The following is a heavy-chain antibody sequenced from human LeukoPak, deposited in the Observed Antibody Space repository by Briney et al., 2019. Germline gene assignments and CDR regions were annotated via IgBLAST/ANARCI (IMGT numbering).Heavy chain of an antibody. CDR1: GVTFSNYA. Sequence: GGSLRLSCAVSGVTFSNYAMSWVRQAPGKGLEWVSAISGSGGSTYYADSVKGRFTISRDNSKNTLYLQMNGLRAEDTAVYYCAKVGWHETTVGATTDYWGQGTLVTVSS. CDR3: AKVGWHETTVGATTDY. J-gene: IGHJ4*02. V-gene: IGHV3-23*01. D-gene: IGHD1-26*01. CDR2: ISGSGGST.